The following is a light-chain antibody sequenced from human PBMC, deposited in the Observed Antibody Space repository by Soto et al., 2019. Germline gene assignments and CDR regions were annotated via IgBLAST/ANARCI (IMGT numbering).Light chain of an antibody. CDR2: DAS. Sequence: EIVLTQSPATLSLSPGERATLSCRASQSVSSYLVWYQQKPGQAPRLLIYDASKRATGIPARFSGSGSRTDFALTSSSLEPKDFAVYYGENRNNWPYTFGQGTKLEIK. CDR1: QSVSSY. J-gene: IGKJ2*01. V-gene: IGKV3-11*01. CDR3: ENRNNWPYT.